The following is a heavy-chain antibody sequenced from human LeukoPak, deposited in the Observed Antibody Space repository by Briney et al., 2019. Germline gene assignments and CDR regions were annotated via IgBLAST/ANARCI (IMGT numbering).Heavy chain of an antibody. J-gene: IGHJ4*02. V-gene: IGHV4-59*01. Sequence: PSETLSLTCTVSGGSISSYYWSWIRQPPGKGLEWIGYIYYSGSTNYNPSLKSRVTISVDTSKNQFSLKLSSVTAADTAVYYCARDPDYYGSHYFDYWAREPWSPSPQ. D-gene: IGHD3-10*01. CDR2: IYYSGST. CDR1: GGSISSYY. CDR3: ARDPDYYGSHYFDY.